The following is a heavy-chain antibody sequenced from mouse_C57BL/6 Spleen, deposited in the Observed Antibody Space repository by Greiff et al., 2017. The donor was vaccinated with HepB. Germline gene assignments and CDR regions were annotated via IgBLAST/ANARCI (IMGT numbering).Heavy chain of an antibody. Sequence: EVMLVESGAELVRPGASVKLSCTASGFNIKDDYMHWVKQRPEQGLEWIGWIDPENGDTEYASKFQGKATITADTSSNTAYLQLSSLTSEDTAVYYCTTGGSTMITTVDYWGQGTTLTVSS. CDR3: TTGGSTMITTVDY. CDR1: GFNIKDDY. J-gene: IGHJ2*01. D-gene: IGHD2-4*01. V-gene: IGHV14-4*01. CDR2: IDPENGDT.